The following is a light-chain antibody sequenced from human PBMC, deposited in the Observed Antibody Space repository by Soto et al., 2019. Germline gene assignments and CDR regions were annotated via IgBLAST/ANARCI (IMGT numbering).Light chain of an antibody. CDR2: RNN. Sequence: QSVLTQAPSVSGTPGQRVTVSCSGSSSNIGSNYVYWYQHLPGTAPKLLIYRNNQWPSGVPDRFSGSKSGTSASLAISGLRSEDEADYYCATWDDSLSAWVFGGGTQLTVL. V-gene: IGLV1-47*01. CDR3: ATWDDSLSAWV. J-gene: IGLJ2*01. CDR1: SSNIGSNY.